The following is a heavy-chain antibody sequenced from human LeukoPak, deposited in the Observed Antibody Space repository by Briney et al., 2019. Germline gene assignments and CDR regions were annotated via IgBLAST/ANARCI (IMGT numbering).Heavy chain of an antibody. D-gene: IGHD3-10*01. Sequence: ASVKVSCKASGYTFTSYGISWVRQAPGQRLEWMGWINAGNGNTKYSQKFQGRVTITRDTSASTAYMELSSLRSEDTAVYYCARAIWFGESSFDYWGQGTLVTVSS. J-gene: IGHJ4*02. V-gene: IGHV1-3*01. CDR3: ARAIWFGESSFDY. CDR2: INAGNGNT. CDR1: GYTFTSYG.